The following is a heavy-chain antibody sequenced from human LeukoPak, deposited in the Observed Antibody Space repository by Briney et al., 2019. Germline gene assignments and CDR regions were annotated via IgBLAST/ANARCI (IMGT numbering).Heavy chain of an antibody. CDR1: GFTFSSYG. CDR3: ARDSCSSTSCYLAFDY. D-gene: IGHD2-2*01. CDR2: IGYDGSNK. V-gene: IGHV3-30*02. Sequence: GGSLRLSCAASGFTFSSYGIHWVRQAPGKGLEWVAFIGYDGSNKYYADSVKGRFTISRDNSKNTLYLQMNSLRAEDTAVYYCARDSCSSTSCYLAFDYWGQGTLVTVSS. J-gene: IGHJ4*02.